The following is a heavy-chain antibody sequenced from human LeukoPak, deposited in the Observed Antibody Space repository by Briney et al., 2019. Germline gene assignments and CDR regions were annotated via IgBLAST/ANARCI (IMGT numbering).Heavy chain of an antibody. D-gene: IGHD5-24*01. J-gene: IGHJ6*02. CDR2: ISSSSSYI. V-gene: IGHV3-21*01. CDR3: ARGDGYNPYGMDV. Sequence: SGGSLRLSCAASGFTFSSYSMNWVRQAPGKGLEWVSSISSSSSYIYYADSVKGRFTISRDNAKNSLYLQMNSLRAEDTAVYYCARGDGYNPYGMDVWGQGTTVTVSS. CDR1: GFTFSSYS.